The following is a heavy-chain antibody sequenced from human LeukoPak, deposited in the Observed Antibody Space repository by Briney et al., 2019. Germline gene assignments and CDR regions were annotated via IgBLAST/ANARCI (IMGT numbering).Heavy chain of an antibody. CDR2: INTNTGNP. J-gene: IGHJ4*02. CDR3: LIAAPGKNYIDY. Sequence: ASVKVSCKASGYTFTSYFVTWVRQAPGQEFEWMGWINTNTGNPTYAQGLTGRFVFSLDTSVSTAYLQISSLQAEDTAVYYCLIAAPGKNYIDYWGQGTPVTVS. D-gene: IGHD6-13*01. V-gene: IGHV7-4-1*02. CDR1: GYTFTSYF.